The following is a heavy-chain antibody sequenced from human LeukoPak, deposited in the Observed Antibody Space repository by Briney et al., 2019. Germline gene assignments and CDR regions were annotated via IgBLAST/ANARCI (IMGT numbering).Heavy chain of an antibody. CDR1: GGSISSYY. CDR3: ARGGYSYGYLVS. Sequence: SETLSLTCTVSGGSISSYYWSWLRQPPGKGLEWIGYIYYSGSTNYNPSLKGRVTISVDTSKNQFSLKLSSVTAADTAVYYCARGGYSYGYLVSWGQGTLVTVSS. D-gene: IGHD5-18*01. V-gene: IGHV4-59*01. CDR2: IYYSGST. J-gene: IGHJ4*02.